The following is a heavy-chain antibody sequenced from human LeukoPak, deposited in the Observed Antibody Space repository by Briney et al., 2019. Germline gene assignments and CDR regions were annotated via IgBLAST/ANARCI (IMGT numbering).Heavy chain of an antibody. Sequence: GGSLRLSCAASGFTFSVYWMGWVRQAPGKGLEWVANIKQDGSEKYYVDSVKGRFTISRDNAKSSLCLQMNSLRAEDTAVYYCARELMWGDAFDIWGQGTMVTVSS. CDR2: IKQDGSEK. D-gene: IGHD1-26*01. CDR1: GFTFSVYW. V-gene: IGHV3-7*01. CDR3: ARELMWGDAFDI. J-gene: IGHJ3*02.